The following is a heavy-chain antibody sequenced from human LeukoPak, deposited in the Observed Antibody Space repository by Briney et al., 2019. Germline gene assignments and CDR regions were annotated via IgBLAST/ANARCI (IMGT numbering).Heavy chain of an antibody. J-gene: IGHJ3*02. Sequence: SETLSLTCTVSGGSISSYYWSWIRQPPGKGLEWIGYVYDSGSTKYNPSLKSRVTISVDTSKNQFSLKLSSVTAADTAVYYCARVEWFGELSPFDIWGQGTMVTVSS. CDR2: VYDSGST. D-gene: IGHD3-10*01. CDR3: ARVEWFGELSPFDI. V-gene: IGHV4-59*01. CDR1: GGSISSYY.